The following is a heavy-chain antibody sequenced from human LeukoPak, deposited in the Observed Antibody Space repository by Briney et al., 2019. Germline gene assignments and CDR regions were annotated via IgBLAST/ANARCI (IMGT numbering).Heavy chain of an antibody. D-gene: IGHD6-19*01. J-gene: IGHJ3*02. CDR2: IYYSGST. Sequence: SETLSLTCTVSGGSISSSSYYWGWIRQPPGKGLEWIGSIYYSGSTYYNPSLKSRVTISVDTSKNQFSLKLSSVTAADTAVYYCARHFSPGGSEALAFDIWGQGTMVTVSS. CDR1: GGSISSSSYY. CDR3: ARHFSPGGSEALAFDI. V-gene: IGHV4-39*01.